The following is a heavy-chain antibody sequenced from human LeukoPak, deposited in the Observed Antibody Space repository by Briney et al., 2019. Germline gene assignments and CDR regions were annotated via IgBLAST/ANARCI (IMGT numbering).Heavy chain of an antibody. J-gene: IGHJ4*02. Sequence: PGGSLRLSCAASGFTFSSHWMSWVRQAPGKGLEWVANINQEGSEKYYVDSVKGRFTASRDNAKNSLYLQMNSLRAEDTAVYYCARDHVVATILFDYWGQGTLVTVSS. V-gene: IGHV3-7*01. CDR1: GFTFSSHW. D-gene: IGHD5-12*01. CDR2: INQEGSEK. CDR3: ARDHVVATILFDY.